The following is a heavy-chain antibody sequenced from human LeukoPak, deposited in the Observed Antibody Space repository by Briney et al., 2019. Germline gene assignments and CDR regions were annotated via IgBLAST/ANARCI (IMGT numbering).Heavy chain of an antibody. CDR1: GGSFSGYY. Sequence: SVTLSLTCAVYGGSFSGYYWSWIRQPPGKGLEWIGEINHSGSTNYNPSLKSRVTISVDTSKNQFSLKLSSVTAADTAVYYCARGPPYIVVVTGIGFFDSWGQGTLVTVSS. CDR3: ARGPPYIVVVTGIGFFDS. V-gene: IGHV4-34*01. CDR2: INHSGST. D-gene: IGHD2-21*02. J-gene: IGHJ4*02.